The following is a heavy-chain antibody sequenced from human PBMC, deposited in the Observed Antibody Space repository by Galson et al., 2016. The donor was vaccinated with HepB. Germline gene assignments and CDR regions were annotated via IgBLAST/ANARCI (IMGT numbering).Heavy chain of an antibody. J-gene: IGHJ4*02. CDR2: IDPSDSYT. D-gene: IGHD3-10*01. CDR1: GYSFTSYW. Sequence: QSGAEVKKPGESLRISCKGSGYSFTSYWISWVRQMPGTGLEWMGRIDPSDSYTNYSQSFQGHVTISADKSISTAYLQWSSLKASDTAMYYCAGGHYGSGSFYLFDYWGQGTLVTVSS. CDR3: AGGHYGSGSFYLFDY. V-gene: IGHV5-10-1*01.